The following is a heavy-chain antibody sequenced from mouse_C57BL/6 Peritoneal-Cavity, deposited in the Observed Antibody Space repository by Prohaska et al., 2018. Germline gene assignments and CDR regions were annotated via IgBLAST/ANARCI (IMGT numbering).Heavy chain of an antibody. Sequence: QVQLQQSGPELVKPGASVKISCKASGYAFSSSWMNWVKQRPGQGLEWIGRIYPGDGDTNYNGKFKGKATMTADKASSTAYMQLSSLTSEDSAVYFCARDREYGSSLAWFAYWGQGTLVTVSA. CDR2: IYPGDGDT. D-gene: IGHD1-1*01. CDR3: ARDREYGSSLAWFAY. J-gene: IGHJ3*01. V-gene: IGHV1-82*01. CDR1: GYAFSSSW.